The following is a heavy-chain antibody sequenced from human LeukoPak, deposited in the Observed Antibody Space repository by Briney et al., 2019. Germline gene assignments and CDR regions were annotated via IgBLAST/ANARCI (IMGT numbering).Heavy chain of an antibody. CDR1: GFTFSHFA. Sequence: RGSLRLSCSASGFTFSHFAIHWVRQAPGKGLEWVALISYGGSSKYYADSRFTISRDNSKNTLYLQMNSLRTEDTSVYYCARDIGQWVVLHQFDYWAKEPWSPSPQ. CDR2: ISYGGSSK. D-gene: IGHD6-19*01. J-gene: IGHJ4*01. V-gene: IGHV3-30-3*01. CDR3: ARDIGQWVVLHQFDY.